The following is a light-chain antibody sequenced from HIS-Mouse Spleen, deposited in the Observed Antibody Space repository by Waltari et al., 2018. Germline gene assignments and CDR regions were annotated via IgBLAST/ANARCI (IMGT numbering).Light chain of an antibody. CDR2: KDS. J-gene: IGLJ2*01. V-gene: IGLV3-27*01. CDR1: VLAKKY. CDR3: YSAADNSGV. Sequence: SYELTQPSSVSVSPGQTARITCSGDVLAKKYARWFQQKPGQAPVLVIYKDSERPSGIPEGFSGSSSGTTGTLTISGAQVEDEADYYCYSAADNSGVFGGGTKLTVL.